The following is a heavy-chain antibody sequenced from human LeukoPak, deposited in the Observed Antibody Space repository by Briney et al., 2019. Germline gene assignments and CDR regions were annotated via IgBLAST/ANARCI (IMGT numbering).Heavy chain of an antibody. Sequence: GGSLRLSCAASGFTFSSYGIHWVRQAPGKGLEWVAVISYDGSNKYYTDSVKDRFTISRDNSENTLYLQMNSLGAEDTAVYYCAKGPTDYGDYVDYWGQGTLVTVSS. D-gene: IGHD4-17*01. CDR3: AKGPTDYGDYVDY. CDR2: ISYDGSNK. V-gene: IGHV3-30*18. CDR1: GFTFSSYG. J-gene: IGHJ4*02.